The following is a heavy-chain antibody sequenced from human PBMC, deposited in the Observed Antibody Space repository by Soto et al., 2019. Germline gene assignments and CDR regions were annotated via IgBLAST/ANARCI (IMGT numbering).Heavy chain of an antibody. V-gene: IGHV3-23*01. D-gene: IGHD1-26*01. CDR1: GFTLSSCA. CDR2: MSGSGNSR. Sequence: EVQLLESGGGLVQPGGSLRLSCAASGFTLSSCAMSWVRQAPGKGLEWVSSMSGSGNSRYYADPVKGRFAISRDNSKNTLYLQMNSLKAEDTALDYCAKHLNPSGGYRGQGTLVTVS. J-gene: IGHJ4*02. CDR3: AKHLNPSGGY.